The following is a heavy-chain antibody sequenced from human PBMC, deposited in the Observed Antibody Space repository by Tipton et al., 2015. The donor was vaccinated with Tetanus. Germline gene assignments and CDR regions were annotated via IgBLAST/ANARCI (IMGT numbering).Heavy chain of an antibody. J-gene: IGHJ6*02. CDR2: IYYSGST. V-gene: IGHV4-59*01. Sequence: TLSLTCTVSGGSISSYYWSWIRQPPGKGLEWIGYIYYSGSTNYNPSLKSRVTISVDTSKNQFSLKLSSVTAADTAVYYCARAGHSSSWSHYYYGMDVWGQGSTVTVSS. D-gene: IGHD6-13*01. CDR1: GGSISSYY. CDR3: ARAGHSSSWSHYYYGMDV.